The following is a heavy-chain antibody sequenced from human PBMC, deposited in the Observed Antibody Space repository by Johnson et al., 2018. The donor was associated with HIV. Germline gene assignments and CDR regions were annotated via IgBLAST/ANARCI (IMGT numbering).Heavy chain of an antibody. D-gene: IGHD5-18*01. Sequence: QVQLVESGGGVVQPGRSLRLSCAASGFTFSDYYMSWIRQAPGKGLEWVSYISSSGSTIYYADSVKGRFTISRDNAKNSLYLQMDSLRAVDTAVFYCAKDRIRSTAPDTFDVWGQGTMVTVSS. V-gene: IGHV3-11*01. CDR2: ISSSGSTI. CDR1: GFTFSDYY. J-gene: IGHJ3*01. CDR3: AKDRIRSTAPDTFDV.